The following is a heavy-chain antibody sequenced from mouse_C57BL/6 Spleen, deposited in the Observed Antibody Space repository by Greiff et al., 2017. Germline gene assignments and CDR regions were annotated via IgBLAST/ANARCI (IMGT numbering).Heavy chain of an antibody. Sequence: VQLQQRGAERVKPGEAGKRYGKAAGYTFTSYWITWVKQRPGQGLEGVGDIYPGSGSTNYNEKFKSKATLTGDTSSSTAYMQLSSLTSEDSAVYYCARGSTTVVAMDYYAMEYWGQGTSDTVSA. CDR3: ARGSTTVVAMDYYAMEY. CDR2: IYPGSGST. D-gene: IGHD1-1*01. CDR1: GYTFTSYW. V-gene: IGHV1-55*01. J-gene: IGHJ4*01.